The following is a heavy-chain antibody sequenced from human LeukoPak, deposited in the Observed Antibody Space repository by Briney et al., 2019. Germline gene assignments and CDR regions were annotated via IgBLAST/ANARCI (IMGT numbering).Heavy chain of an antibody. CDR1: GGSISSYY. D-gene: IGHD3-16*01. J-gene: IGHJ3*02. Sequence: PSETLSLTCTVSGGSISSYYWSWIRQPPGKRLEWIGYIYYSGSTNYNPSLKSRVTISVDTSKNQFSLKLSSVTAADTAVYYCARDLFRYDYVWGNDAFDIWGQGTMVTVSS. CDR2: IYYSGST. CDR3: ARDLFRYDYVWGNDAFDI. V-gene: IGHV4-59*01.